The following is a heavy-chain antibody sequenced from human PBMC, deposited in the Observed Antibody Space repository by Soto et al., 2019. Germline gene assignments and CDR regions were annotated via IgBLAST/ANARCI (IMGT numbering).Heavy chain of an antibody. CDR2: VSGTDDTT. V-gene: IGHV3-23*01. D-gene: IGHD6-19*01. J-gene: IGHJ3*02. Sequence: EVQLLESGGGLVQPGGSLRLSCAASGFTFSSYAMSWVRQAPGKGLEWVSVVSGTDDTTYYADSVKGRFTIARDNSKNTLYLQMNSLRAEDTAVYYCAKDEYPSDWYLSGAFDIWGQGTRVTVSS. CDR3: AKDEYPSDWYLSGAFDI. CDR1: GFTFSSYA.